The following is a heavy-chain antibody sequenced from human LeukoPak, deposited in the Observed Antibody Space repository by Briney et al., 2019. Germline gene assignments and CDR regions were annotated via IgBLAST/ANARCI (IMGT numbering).Heavy chain of an antibody. CDR1: GGSFSGYY. Sequence: PSETLSLTCAVYGGSFSGYYWSWIRQPPGKGLEWIGEINHSGSTNYNPSLKSRVTISVDTSKNQSSLKLSSVSAADTAVYYCARGPLTNDYRGEGTLVTVSS. J-gene: IGHJ4*02. CDR2: INHSGST. V-gene: IGHV4-34*01. CDR3: ARGPLTNDY.